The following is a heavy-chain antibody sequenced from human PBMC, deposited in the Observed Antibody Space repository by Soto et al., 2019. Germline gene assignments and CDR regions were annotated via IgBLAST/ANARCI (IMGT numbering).Heavy chain of an antibody. Sequence: GGSLRLSCAASGFTFDDYTMHWVRQAPGKGLEWVSLISWDGGSTYYADSVKGRFTISRDNSKNSLYLQMNSLRTEDTALYYCAKDLFAYYDILTSQGYYYYGMDVWGQGTTVTVSS. CDR1: GFTFDDYT. D-gene: IGHD3-9*01. V-gene: IGHV3-43*01. CDR2: ISWDGGST. CDR3: AKDLFAYYDILTSQGYYYYGMDV. J-gene: IGHJ6*02.